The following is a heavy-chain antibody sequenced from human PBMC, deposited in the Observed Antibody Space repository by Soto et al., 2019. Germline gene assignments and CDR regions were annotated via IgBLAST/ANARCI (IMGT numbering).Heavy chain of an antibody. J-gene: IGHJ4*02. Sequence: SETLSLTFTVSGGSISSYYWSWIRQPPGKGLEWIGYIYYSGSTNYNPSLKSRVTISVDTSKNQFSLKLSSVTAADTAVYYCARGGYSYGLLPLDYWGQGTLVTVSS. V-gene: IGHV4-59*01. CDR1: GGSISSYY. CDR3: ARGGYSYGLLPLDY. CDR2: IYYSGST. D-gene: IGHD5-18*01.